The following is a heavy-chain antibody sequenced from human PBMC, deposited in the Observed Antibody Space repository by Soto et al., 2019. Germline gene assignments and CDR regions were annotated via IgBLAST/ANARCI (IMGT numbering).Heavy chain of an antibody. Sequence: QVKLVQSGAEVKKPGSSVRVSCKASGGTISSYAINWVRQAPGQGLEWMGGIIPLFGAPKYAQKLQGRVTITADESTHTAFMELSSLTSEVTALYYWAPDPTTGLIWGPGTMVTVSS. CDR1: GGTISSYA. J-gene: IGHJ3*02. CDR3: APDPTTGLI. D-gene: IGHD4-17*01. V-gene: IGHV1-69*01. CDR2: IIPLFGAP.